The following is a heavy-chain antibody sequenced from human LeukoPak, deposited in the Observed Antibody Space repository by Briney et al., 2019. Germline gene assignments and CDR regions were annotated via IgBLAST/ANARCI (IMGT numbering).Heavy chain of an antibody. D-gene: IGHD7-27*01. Sequence: PGGSLRLSCAASGFPFSEYYMSWIRHAPGKGLEWVSYISSSGSKIYYADSVKGRFTIYRDIPKNSLYPKKNTLRAGDTAVLYCAAAGDPTCDYWGQGALVTVSS. J-gene: IGHJ4*02. CDR1: GFPFSEYY. CDR2: ISSSGSKI. V-gene: IGHV3-11*04. CDR3: AAAGDPTCDY.